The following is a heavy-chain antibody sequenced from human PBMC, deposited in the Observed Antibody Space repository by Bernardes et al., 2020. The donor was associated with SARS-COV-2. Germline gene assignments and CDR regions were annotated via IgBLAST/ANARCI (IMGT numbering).Heavy chain of an antibody. CDR1: GFTFSSYS. Sequence: GGSLRLSCAASGFTFSSYSMNWVRQAPGKGLEWVSSISSSSSYIYYADSVKGRFTISRDNAKNSLYLQMNSLRAEDTAVYYCARLVAAARNWFDPWGQGTTVTVSS. J-gene: IGHJ5*01. CDR2: ISSSSSYI. CDR3: ARLVAAARNWFDP. V-gene: IGHV3-21*01. D-gene: IGHD6-13*01.